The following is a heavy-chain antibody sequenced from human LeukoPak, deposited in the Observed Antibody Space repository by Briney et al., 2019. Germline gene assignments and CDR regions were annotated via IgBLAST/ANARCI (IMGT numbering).Heavy chain of an antibody. V-gene: IGHV3-33*01. D-gene: IGHD5-18*01. CDR1: GFTFSSYG. J-gene: IGHJ4*02. CDR2: IWYDGSNK. CDR3: ARIRGYSYGHLDY. Sequence: GGSLRLSCAASGFTFSSYGMHWVRQAPGKGLEWVAVIWYDGSNKYYADSVKGRFTISRDNSKNTLYLQMNSLGAEDTAVYYCARIRGYSYGHLDYWGQGTLVTVSS.